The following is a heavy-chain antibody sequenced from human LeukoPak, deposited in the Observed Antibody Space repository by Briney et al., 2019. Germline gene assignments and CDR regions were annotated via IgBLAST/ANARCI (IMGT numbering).Heavy chain of an antibody. Sequence: GGFLRLSCAASGFTFSNSEMNWVRQAPGMGLEWVSYISSSFSSISYADSVKGRFTISRDNAKNSLYLQMNSLRAEDTAVYYCAELGITMIGGVWGKGTTVTISS. CDR1: GFTFSNSE. CDR2: ISSSFSSI. J-gene: IGHJ6*04. CDR3: AELGITMIGGV. V-gene: IGHV3-48*03. D-gene: IGHD3-10*02.